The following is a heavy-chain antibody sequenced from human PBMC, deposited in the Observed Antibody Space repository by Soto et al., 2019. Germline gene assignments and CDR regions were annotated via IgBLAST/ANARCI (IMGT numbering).Heavy chain of an antibody. V-gene: IGHV1-69*13. CDR3: ARHTCSGGSCYSGVYYYYGMDV. Sequence: GASVKVSCNASGGTFSSYAMSWVRQAPGQGLEWMGGLIPIFGTANYAQKFQGRVTITADESTSTAYMELSSLRSEDTAVYYCARHTCSGGSCYSGVYYYYGMDVWARGTTVPVSS. D-gene: IGHD2-15*01. J-gene: IGHJ6*02. CDR1: GGTFSSYA. CDR2: LIPIFGTA.